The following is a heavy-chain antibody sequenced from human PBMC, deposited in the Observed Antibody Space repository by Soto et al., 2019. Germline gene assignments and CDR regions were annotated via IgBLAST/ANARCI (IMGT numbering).Heavy chain of an antibody. J-gene: IGHJ5*02. Sequence: GGSLRLSCVASGFTFSSYGMHWVRQAPGKGLEWVAVISYDGSNKYYADSVKGRFTISRDNSKNTLYLQMNSLRAEDTAVYYCAKDGLLWFGAQSPNWFDPWGQGTLVTVSS. CDR2: ISYDGSNK. CDR1: GFTFSSYG. CDR3: AKDGLLWFGAQSPNWFDP. V-gene: IGHV3-30*18. D-gene: IGHD3-10*01.